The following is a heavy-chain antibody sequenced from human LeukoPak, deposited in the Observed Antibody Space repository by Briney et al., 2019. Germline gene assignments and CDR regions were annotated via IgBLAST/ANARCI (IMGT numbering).Heavy chain of an antibody. D-gene: IGHD3-22*01. Sequence: GGSLRLSCAASEFTFSDYAMSWVRQAPGKGLEWVSGLNEDGSTTFYADSVQGRFTISRDNSQNILYLQMSSLRAEDTAVYYCAKPPPHRLTYDSRAFDIWGQGTMVTVSS. CDR3: AKPPPHRLTYDSRAFDI. CDR2: LNEDGSTT. V-gene: IGHV3-23*01. J-gene: IGHJ3*02. CDR1: EFTFSDYA.